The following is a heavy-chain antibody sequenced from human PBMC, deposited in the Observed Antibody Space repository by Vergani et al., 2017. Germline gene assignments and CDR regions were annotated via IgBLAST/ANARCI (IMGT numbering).Heavy chain of an antibody. CDR1: GGSFSGYY. D-gene: IGHD3-10*01. J-gene: IGHJ6*02. Sequence: QVQLQQWGAGLLKPSETLSLTCAVYGGSFSGYYWSWIRKPPGKGMEWIGEINHSGSTNYNPSLKSRVTISVDTSKNKFSLKLSSVTAADTAVYYCARGSGSGSYYYYYYGMDVWGQGTTVTVSS. CDR3: ARGSGSGSYYYYYYGMDV. CDR2: INHSGST. V-gene: IGHV4-34*01.